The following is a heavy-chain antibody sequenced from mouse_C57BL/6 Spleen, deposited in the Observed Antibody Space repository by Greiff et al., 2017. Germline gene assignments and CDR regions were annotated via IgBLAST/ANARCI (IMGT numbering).Heavy chain of an antibody. D-gene: IGHD1-1*01. J-gene: IGHJ2*01. CDR3: ARLAPNYYGSSQYYFDY. Sequence: QVQLKQPGAELVKPGASVKLSCKASGYTFTSYWMHWVKQRPGRGLEWIGRIDPNSGGTKYNEKFKSKATLTVDKPSSPAYMQLSSLTSEDSAVYYCARLAPNYYGSSQYYFDYWGQGTTLTVSS. CDR1: GYTFTSYW. CDR2: IDPNSGGT. V-gene: IGHV1-72*01.